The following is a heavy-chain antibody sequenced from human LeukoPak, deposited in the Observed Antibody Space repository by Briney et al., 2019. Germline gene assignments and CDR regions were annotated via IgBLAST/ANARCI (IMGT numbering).Heavy chain of an antibody. CDR1: GGSINNYY. CDR2: IYYSGNT. J-gene: IGHJ4*02. Sequence: PSETLSLTCTVSGGSINNYYWSWVRQPPGKELEWIGYIYYSGNTDYSPSLKSRVTISVDTSKKQFSLKLTSATAADTAVYYCASGDFDCWGQGTLVTVSS. V-gene: IGHV4-59*08. CDR3: ASGDFDC.